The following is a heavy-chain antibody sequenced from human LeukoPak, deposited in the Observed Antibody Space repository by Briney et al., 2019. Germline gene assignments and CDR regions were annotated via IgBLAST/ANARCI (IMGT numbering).Heavy chain of an antibody. J-gene: IGHJ4*02. CDR1: GGSISSMTYY. Sequence: PSETLSLTCTVSGGSISSMTYYWGWVRQPPGKGLEWIGNFYNTGNIYYNPSLKSRVSISVDTSKNQFSLNLNSVTAADTAVYYCARDHSAVAGGDYWGQGTLVTVSS. V-gene: IGHV4-39*07. CDR2: FYNTGNI. D-gene: IGHD6-19*01. CDR3: ARDHSAVAGGDY.